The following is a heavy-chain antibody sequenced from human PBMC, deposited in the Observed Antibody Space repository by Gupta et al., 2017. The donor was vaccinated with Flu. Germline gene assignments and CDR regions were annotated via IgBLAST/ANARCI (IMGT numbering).Heavy chain of an antibody. CDR2: MSNDGSNN. CDR1: GFILSSYG. Sequence: QVQLVESGGGVVKPGRSLRLSCTASGFILSSYGMHWVRQAPGKGLEWLTVMSNDGSNNYYADSVRGRFTISRDNSKNTLFLQMNSLRAEDTAVYYCARDSGWKYFDYWGQGTLVTVSS. V-gene: IGHV3-30*03. D-gene: IGHD1-1*01. J-gene: IGHJ4*02. CDR3: ARDSGWKYFDY.